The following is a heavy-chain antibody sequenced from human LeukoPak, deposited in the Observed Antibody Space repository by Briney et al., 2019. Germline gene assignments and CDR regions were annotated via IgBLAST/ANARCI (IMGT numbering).Heavy chain of an antibody. Sequence: GGSLRLSCVASGFTFSSYEMNWVRQAPGKGLEWVSYISSSGRTIYYADSVKGRFTISRDNAKNSLYLQMNSLRAEDTAAYYCARGQLWIDYWGQGTLVTVSS. V-gene: IGHV3-48*03. D-gene: IGHD3-10*01. CDR2: ISSSGRTI. J-gene: IGHJ4*02. CDR1: GFTFSSYE. CDR3: ARGQLWIDY.